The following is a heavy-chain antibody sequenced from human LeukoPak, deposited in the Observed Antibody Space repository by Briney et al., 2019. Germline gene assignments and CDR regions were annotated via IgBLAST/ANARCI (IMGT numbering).Heavy chain of an antibody. CDR1: GGSISSGSYY. V-gene: IGHV4-61*02. Sequence: PSQTLSLTCTVSGGSISSGSYYWSWIRQPAGKGLEWIGRIYTSGSTNYNPSLKSRVTISVDTSKNQFSLKLSSVTAADTAVYYCARGPSSGNWGQGTLVTVSS. CDR3: ARGPSSGN. D-gene: IGHD1-1*01. CDR2: IYTSGST. J-gene: IGHJ4*02.